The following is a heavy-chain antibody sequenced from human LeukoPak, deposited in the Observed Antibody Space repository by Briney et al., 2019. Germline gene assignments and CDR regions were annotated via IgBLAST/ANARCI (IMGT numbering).Heavy chain of an antibody. CDR1: GFTFSSYS. J-gene: IGHJ4*02. Sequence: MTGGSLRLSCAASGFTFSSYSMNWVRQAPGKGLEWVSSISSSSSYIYYADSVKGRFTISRDNAKNSLYLQMNSLRAEDTAVYYCAREDSRQLYGGTFDYWGQGTLVTVSS. CDR2: ISSSSSYI. D-gene: IGHD4-23*01. CDR3: AREDSRQLYGGTFDY. V-gene: IGHV3-21*01.